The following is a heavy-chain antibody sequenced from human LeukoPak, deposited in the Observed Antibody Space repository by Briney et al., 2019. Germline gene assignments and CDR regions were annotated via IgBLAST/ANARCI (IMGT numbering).Heavy chain of an antibody. CDR3: ARDTLHYGNSPDAFDI. CDR1: GFTFSTYE. V-gene: IGHV3-48*03. J-gene: IGHJ3*02. CDR2: IGSSGSTV. Sequence: GGSLRLSCAASGFTFSTYEMNWVRQAPGKGLEWVSYIGSSGSTVYYADSVKGRFTISRDNAKNSLYLQMNSLRDEDTAVYYCARDTLHYGNSPDAFDIWGQGTMVTVSS. D-gene: IGHD4-11*01.